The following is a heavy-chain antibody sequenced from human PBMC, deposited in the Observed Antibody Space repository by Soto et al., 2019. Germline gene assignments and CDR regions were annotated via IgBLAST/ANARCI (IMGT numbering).Heavy chain of an antibody. CDR3: ARVVVVPAAKYRYFDL. J-gene: IGHJ2*01. CDR1: GGSISSYY. V-gene: IGHV4-59*01. CDR2: IYYSGST. D-gene: IGHD2-2*01. Sequence: SETLSLTCTVSGGSISSYYWSWIRQPPGKGLEWIGYIYYSGSTNYNPSLKSRVTISVDTSKNQFSLKLSSVTAADTAVYYCARVVVVPAAKYRYFDLWGRGTLVTVSS.